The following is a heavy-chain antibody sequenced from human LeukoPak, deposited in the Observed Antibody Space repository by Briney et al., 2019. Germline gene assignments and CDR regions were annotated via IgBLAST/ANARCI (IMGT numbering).Heavy chain of an antibody. CDR2: ISSSGTTI. D-gene: IGHD3-10*01. CDR1: GGSISSYY. J-gene: IGHJ6*02. V-gene: IGHV3-11*01. CDR3: ARRNGDYYYYGMDV. Sequence: LSLTCTVSGGSISSYYWSWIRQAPGKGLEWVSYISSSGTTIYYADSVKGRFTISRDNAKNSLYLQMNSLRAEDTAVYYCARRNGDYYYYGMDVWGQGTTVTVSS.